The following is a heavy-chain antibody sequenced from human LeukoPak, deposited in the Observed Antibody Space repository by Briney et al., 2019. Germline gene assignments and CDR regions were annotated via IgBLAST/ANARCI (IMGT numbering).Heavy chain of an antibody. Sequence: ASVKVSCKASGYTFTGYYMHWVRQAPGQGLEWMGWINPNSGGTNYAQKFQGRVTMTGDTSTDTAYMELSSLRSEDTAVYYCATDRVVRATVRYFQHWGQGTLVIVSS. CDR2: INPNSGGT. D-gene: IGHD1-26*01. CDR3: ATDRVVRATVRYFQH. CDR1: GYTFTGYY. V-gene: IGHV1-2*02. J-gene: IGHJ1*01.